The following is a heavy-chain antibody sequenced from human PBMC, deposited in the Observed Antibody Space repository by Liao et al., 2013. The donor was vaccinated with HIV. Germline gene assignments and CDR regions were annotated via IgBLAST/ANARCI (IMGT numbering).Heavy chain of an antibody. D-gene: IGHD6-19*01. V-gene: IGHV4-4*07. CDR2: IYTSGT. Sequence: QVQLQESGPGLVKPSETLSLTCTVSGGSITNYYWSWIRQPAGKGLEWIGRIYTSGTNYNPSLKSRVNMSVDTSKNQFSLKLSSVTAADTAVYYCASGYDNGWSAYGYWGQGTLVTVSS. CDR3: ASGYDNGWSAYGY. J-gene: IGHJ4*02. CDR1: GGSITNYY.